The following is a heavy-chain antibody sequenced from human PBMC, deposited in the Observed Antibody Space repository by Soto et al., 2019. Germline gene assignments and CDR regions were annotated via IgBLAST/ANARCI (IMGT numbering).Heavy chain of an antibody. Sequence: QVQLVQSGAEVKKPGASVKVSCKASGYTFTSYGISWVRQTPGQRLEWMGWVSAYNVNTNYPQKLQGRVTTTTDTSTSPGYMELRSLRSDDTAVYYCAGYDPYYYDSSGHSVDYWGQGTLVIVSS. V-gene: IGHV1-18*01. CDR3: AGYDPYYYDSSGHSVDY. CDR2: VSAYNVNT. J-gene: IGHJ4*02. CDR1: GYTFTSYG. D-gene: IGHD3-22*01.